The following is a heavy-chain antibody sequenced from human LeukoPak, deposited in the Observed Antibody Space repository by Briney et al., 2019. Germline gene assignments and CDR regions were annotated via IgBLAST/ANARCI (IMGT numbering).Heavy chain of an antibody. J-gene: IGHJ4*02. CDR3: ASDSGYDHHGLFDY. CDR2: ISYDGNNK. Sequence: GGSLRLSCAASGFTFSNYVMHWVRQAPGKGLEWVAVISYDGNNKNYADSVKGRFTISRDNSKNRLYLQMNSLRADDTAVYYCASDSGYDHHGLFDYWGQGTLVTVSS. V-gene: IGHV3-30*04. D-gene: IGHD5-12*01. CDR1: GFTFSNYV.